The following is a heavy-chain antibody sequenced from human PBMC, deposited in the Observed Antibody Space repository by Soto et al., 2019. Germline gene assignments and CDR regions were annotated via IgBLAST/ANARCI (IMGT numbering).Heavy chain of an antibody. CDR3: AKNNRYCSSTNCFVFDY. Sequence: EVQLVESGGRLVQPGGSLRLSCAASGFTFSGYWMSWVHQAPGKGLEWVANIKQDGSEKYYVDSVKGRFTISRDNAKNSLYLLMNSLRVEDTAVYYCAKNNRYCSSTNCFVFDYWGQGTLVTVSS. CDR1: GFTFSGYW. CDR2: IKQDGSEK. V-gene: IGHV3-7*01. D-gene: IGHD2-2*01. J-gene: IGHJ4*02.